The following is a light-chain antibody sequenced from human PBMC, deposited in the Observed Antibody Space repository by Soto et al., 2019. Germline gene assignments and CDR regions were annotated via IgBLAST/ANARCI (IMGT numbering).Light chain of an antibody. Sequence: QSALTQPASVSGSPGQSIAISCTGTSSDVGGYNYVSWYQQHPGKTPNLMIYDVSNRPSGVSNRFSGSKSGNTASLTISGLQAEDEADYYCSSYTSSSTWVFGGGTQLTV. CDR3: SSYTSSSTWV. J-gene: IGLJ3*02. CDR2: DVS. V-gene: IGLV2-14*01. CDR1: SSDVGGYNY.